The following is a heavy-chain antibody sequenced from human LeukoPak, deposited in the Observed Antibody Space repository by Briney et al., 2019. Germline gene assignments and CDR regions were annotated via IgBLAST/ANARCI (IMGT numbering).Heavy chain of an antibody. J-gene: IGHJ4*02. Sequence: SETLSLTCTVSGGSISSSSYYWGWIRQPPGKGLEWIGSIYYSGSTYYNPSLKSRVTISVDTSKNQFSLKLSSVTAADTAVYYCARHVGYIESSTSGPDYSNAFDYWGQGTLVTVSS. CDR2: IYYSGST. CDR3: ARHVGYIESSTSGPDYSNAFDY. CDR1: GGSISSSSYY. V-gene: IGHV4-39*01. D-gene: IGHD4-4*01.